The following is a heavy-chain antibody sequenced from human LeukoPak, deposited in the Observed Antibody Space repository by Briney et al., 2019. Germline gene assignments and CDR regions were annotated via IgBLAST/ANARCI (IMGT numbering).Heavy chain of an antibody. D-gene: IGHD6-13*01. Sequence: PGGSLRLSCAASGFTLSNCVMSWVRQAPGKGLEWVSTIASTGSSTYFADSVMGRFTISRDNSKSTLYLQMNSLRAEDTAVYYCAKDRSTAGEYWGQGTLVTASS. CDR3: AKDRSTAGEY. CDR1: GFTLSNCV. CDR2: IASTGSST. J-gene: IGHJ4*02. V-gene: IGHV3-23*01.